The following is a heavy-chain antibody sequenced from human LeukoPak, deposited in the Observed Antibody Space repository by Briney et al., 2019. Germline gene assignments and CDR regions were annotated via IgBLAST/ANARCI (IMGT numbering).Heavy chain of an antibody. Sequence: SETLSLTCTVSGVSISSYYWTWIRQPAGKALEWIGRIYTSGTTNYNPSLKSRVTMSVDTSKSQFSLTLSSVTAADTAVYYCAGGLPDYWGQGTLVTVSS. CDR2: IYTSGTT. J-gene: IGHJ4*02. V-gene: IGHV4-4*07. D-gene: IGHD2-15*01. CDR1: GVSISSYY. CDR3: AGGLPDY.